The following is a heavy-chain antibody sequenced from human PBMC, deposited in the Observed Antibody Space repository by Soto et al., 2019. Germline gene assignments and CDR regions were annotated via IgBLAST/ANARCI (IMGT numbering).Heavy chain of an antibody. CDR2: TYYRSKWYN. Sequence: SQTLSLTCAISGDSVSSNSAAWNWIRQSPSRGLEWLGRTYYRSKWYNDYAVSVKSRITINPDTSKNQFSLQLNSVTPEDTAVYYCARDRPRPLVSMGYYYGMDGWGQGTTVTVSS. J-gene: IGHJ6*02. V-gene: IGHV6-1*01. CDR3: ARDRPRPLVSMGYYYGMDG. D-gene: IGHD2-8*02. CDR1: GDSVSSNSAA.